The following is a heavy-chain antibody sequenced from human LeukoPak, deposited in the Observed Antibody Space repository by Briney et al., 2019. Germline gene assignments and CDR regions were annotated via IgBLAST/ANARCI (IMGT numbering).Heavy chain of an antibody. CDR1: GFTFSSYW. CDR3: ARSDWFDP. V-gene: IGHV3-74*01. J-gene: IGHJ5*02. Sequence: GGSLRLSCAASGFTFSSYWMHWVRQAPGKGLVWVSRVKSDGSSTSYADSVKGRFTISRDNAKNTLYLQMNSLRAEDTAVYYCARSDWFDPWGQGTLVIVSS. CDR2: VKSDGSST.